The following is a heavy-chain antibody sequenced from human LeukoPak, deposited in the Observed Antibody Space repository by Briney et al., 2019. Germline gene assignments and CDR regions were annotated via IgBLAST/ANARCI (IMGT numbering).Heavy chain of an antibody. D-gene: IGHD2/OR15-2a*01. V-gene: IGHV3-23*01. J-gene: IGHJ4*02. CDR3: VGGYTEYGNAYAH. Sequence: GGSLRLSCAASGFTFNNYGMSWVRQAAGQGLEWVSSINTNGASTYYADSVKGRFTISRDNSNNMVYLQMNSLRVEETAIYYCVGGYTEYGNAYAHWGQGTLVTVSS. CDR1: GFTFNNYG. CDR2: INTNGAST.